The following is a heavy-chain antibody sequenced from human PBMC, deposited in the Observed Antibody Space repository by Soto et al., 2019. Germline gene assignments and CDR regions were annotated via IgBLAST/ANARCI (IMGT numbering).Heavy chain of an antibody. V-gene: IGHV3-33*01. D-gene: IGHD3-10*01. J-gene: IGHJ4*02. CDR3: ERVGGSGSINY. Sequence: PGGSLRLSCAASGFTFSSYGMHWVRQAPGKGLEWVAVIWYDGSNKYYADSVKGRFTISRDNSKNTLYLQMNSLRAEDTAVYYCERVGGSGSINYWGQGTLVTVSS. CDR1: GFTFSSYG. CDR2: IWYDGSNK.